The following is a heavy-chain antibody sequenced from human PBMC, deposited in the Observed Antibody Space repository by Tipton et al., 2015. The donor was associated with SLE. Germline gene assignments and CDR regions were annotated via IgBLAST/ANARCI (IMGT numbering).Heavy chain of an antibody. CDR3: ARGTDDYYYYYYMDV. CDR1: GGAFSGYY. Sequence: TLSLTCAVYGGAFSGYYWSWIRQPPGKGLEWIGYIYYSGSTNYNPSLKSRVTISVDTSKNQFSLKLSSVTAADTAVYYCARGTDDYYYYYYMDVWGKGTTVTVSS. J-gene: IGHJ6*03. D-gene: IGHD4-17*01. CDR2: IYYSGST. V-gene: IGHV4-59*01.